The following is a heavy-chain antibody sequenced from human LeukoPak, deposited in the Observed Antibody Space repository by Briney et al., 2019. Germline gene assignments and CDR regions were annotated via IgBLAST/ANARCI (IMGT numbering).Heavy chain of an antibody. Sequence: PGGFLRLSCAASGFTFSSYWMSWVRQAPGKGLEWVANIKEDGGEINYVDSVKGRFSISRDNAKKSLSLEMNSLRAEDTAVYYCARDRGYSTFDIWGQGTLVTVSS. CDR3: ARDRGYSTFDI. V-gene: IGHV3-7*01. CDR1: GFTFSSYW. J-gene: IGHJ3*02. D-gene: IGHD2-15*01. CDR2: IKEDGGEI.